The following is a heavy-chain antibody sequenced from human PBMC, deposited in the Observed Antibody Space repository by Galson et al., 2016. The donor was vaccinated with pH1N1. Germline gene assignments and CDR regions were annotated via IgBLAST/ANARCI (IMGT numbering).Heavy chain of an antibody. J-gene: IGHJ4*02. D-gene: IGHD2-15*01. CDR1: GFSFSTYG. CDR3: TAYCSGYSCPDY. CDR2: ISVYGGSS. V-gene: IGHV3-23*01. Sequence: SLRLSCAASGFSFSTYGFNWVRQAPGKGLEWVSVISVYGGSSYYADSVKGRFTISRDNSKNTVYLQMDSLRAEDTAIYYCTAYCSGYSCPDYWGQGTLVTVSS.